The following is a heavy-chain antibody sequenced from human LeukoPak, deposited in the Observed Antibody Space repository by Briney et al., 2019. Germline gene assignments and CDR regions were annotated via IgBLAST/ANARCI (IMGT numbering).Heavy chain of an antibody. CDR2: ISGSGGGT. Sequence: GGSLRLSCAASGFTFSSYAMSWVRQAPGKGLEWVSTISGSGGGTYYADSVKGRFTLSRDNSMNTLYLQMNSLRAEDTAVYYCARDVESGRSADYWGQGTLVTISS. D-gene: IGHD3-10*01. J-gene: IGHJ4*02. CDR1: GFTFSSYA. CDR3: ARDVESGRSADY. V-gene: IGHV3-23*01.